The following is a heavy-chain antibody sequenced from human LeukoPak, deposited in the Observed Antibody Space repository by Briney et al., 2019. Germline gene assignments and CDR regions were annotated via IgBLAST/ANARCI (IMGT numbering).Heavy chain of an antibody. V-gene: IGHV1-2*02. CDR2: INPNSGGT. J-gene: IGHJ4*02. CDR3: ARDGGYCSSTTCYVENSFDY. Sequence: ASVKVSCKASGYTCTSYGISWVRQAPGQGLEWMGWINPNSGGTNYAQKFQGRVTMTRDTSISTAYMELSRLRSDDTAVYYCARDGGYCSSTTCYVENSFDYWGQGTLVTVSS. D-gene: IGHD2-2*01. CDR1: GYTCTSYG.